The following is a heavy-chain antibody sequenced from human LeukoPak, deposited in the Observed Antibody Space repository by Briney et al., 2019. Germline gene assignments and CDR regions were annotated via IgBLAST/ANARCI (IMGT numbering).Heavy chain of an antibody. J-gene: IGHJ6*02. V-gene: IGHV6-1*01. CDR2: TYYRSKWYN. D-gene: IGHD6-19*01. Sequence: SQTLSLTCAISGDSVSSNSAAWNWIRQSPSRGLEWLGRTYYRSKWYNDYAVSVKSRITINPDTSKNQSSLQLNSVTPEDTAVYYCARGGYSSGWYFFDYYYYGMDVWGQGTTVTVSS. CDR1: GDSVSSNSAA. CDR3: ARGGYSSGWYFFDYYYYGMDV.